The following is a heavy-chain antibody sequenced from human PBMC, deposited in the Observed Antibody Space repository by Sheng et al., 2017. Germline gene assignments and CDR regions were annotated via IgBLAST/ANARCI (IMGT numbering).Heavy chain of an antibody. Sequence: QVQLVQSGAEVKKPGSSVKVSCKASGGTFSSYTISWVRQAPGQGLEWMGRIIPILGIANYAQKFQGRVTITADKSTSTAYMELSSLRSEDTAVYYCARMGAPYYYDSSGYGSNWFDPWGQGTLVTVSS. J-gene: IGHJ5*02. V-gene: IGHV1-69*02. CDR3: ARMGAPYYYDSSGYGSNWFDP. CDR1: GGTFSSYT. CDR2: IIPILGIA. D-gene: IGHD3-22*01.